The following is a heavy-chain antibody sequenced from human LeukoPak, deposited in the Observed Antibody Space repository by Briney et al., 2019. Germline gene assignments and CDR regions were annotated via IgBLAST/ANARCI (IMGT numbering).Heavy chain of an antibody. CDR1: GYTLTELS. D-gene: IGHD1-26*01. J-gene: IGHJ4*02. V-gene: IGHV1-24*01. CDR2: FDPEDGET. CDR3: ATVRWELLRKGYFDY. Sequence: ASVKVSCKVSGYTLTELSMHWVRQAPGKGLEWMGGFDPEDGETIYAQKFQGRVTMTEDTSTDTAYMELSSPRSEDTAVYYCATVRWELLRKGYFDYWGQGTLVTVSS.